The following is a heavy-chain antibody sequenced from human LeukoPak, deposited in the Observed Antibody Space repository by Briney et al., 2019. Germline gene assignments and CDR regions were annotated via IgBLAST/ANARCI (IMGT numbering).Heavy chain of an antibody. CDR3: ARIIMDYGGNWRAFDN. CDR1: GFTFDDYG. CDR2: INWNGGST. D-gene: IGHD4-23*01. Sequence: GGSLRLSCAASGFTFDDYGMSWVRQAPGKGLEWVSGINWNGGSTGYADSLKGRFTISRDNAKNSLSLQMNSLRAEDTALYYCARIIMDYGGNWRAFDNWGQGTMVTVSS. J-gene: IGHJ3*02. V-gene: IGHV3-20*04.